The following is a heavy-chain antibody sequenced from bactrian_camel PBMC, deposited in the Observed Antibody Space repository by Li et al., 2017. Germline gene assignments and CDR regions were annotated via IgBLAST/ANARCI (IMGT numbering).Heavy chain of an antibody. CDR2: IDSDGKT. CDR1: VRVRHTYS. CDR3: AADVLPSRVAADAVVLFRN. Sequence: QVQLVESGGGSVQAGEHLTLSCVATVRVRHTYSMGWFRQAQGKGREGIASIDSDGKTDYADSVKGRFTISKDNAKNTLYLHMNSLKLEDTAMYYCAADVLPSRVAADAVVLFRNRGQGTQVTVS. V-gene: IGHV3S53*01. J-gene: IGHJ4*01. D-gene: IGHD7*01.